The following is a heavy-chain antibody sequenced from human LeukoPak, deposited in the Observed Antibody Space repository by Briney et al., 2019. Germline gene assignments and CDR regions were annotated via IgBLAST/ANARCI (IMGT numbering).Heavy chain of an antibody. CDR1: GFTFSNAW. CDR2: IKSKTDGGTT. CDR3: TAYHSSGWDNWFDP. D-gene: IGHD6-19*01. V-gene: IGHV3-15*01. J-gene: IGHJ5*02. Sequence: GGSLRLSCAASGFTFSNAWMSWVRQAPGKGLEWVGRIKSKTDGGTTDYAAPVKGRFTISRDDSKNTLYLQMNSLKTEDTAVYYCTAYHSSGWDNWFDPWGQGTLVTVSS.